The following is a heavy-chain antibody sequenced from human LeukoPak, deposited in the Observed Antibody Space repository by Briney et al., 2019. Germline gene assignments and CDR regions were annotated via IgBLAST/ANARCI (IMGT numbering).Heavy chain of an antibody. V-gene: IGHV3-23*01. CDR3: AKDRTAWQFDY. J-gene: IGHJ4*02. Sequence: GGSLRLSCEASGFTYTSSAMPWVRQAPGKGLEWVSAITGSGANTNYADSVKGRFTVSRDNSKNTLYLQMNSLRAEDTAVYYCAKDRTAWQFDYWGQGTLVTVSS. CDR2: ITGSGANT. D-gene: IGHD2-21*02. CDR1: GFTYTSSA.